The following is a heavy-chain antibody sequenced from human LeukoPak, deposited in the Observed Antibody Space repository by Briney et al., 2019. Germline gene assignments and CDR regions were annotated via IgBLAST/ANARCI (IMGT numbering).Heavy chain of an antibody. J-gene: IGHJ4*02. V-gene: IGHV3-7*01. CDR1: GFTFSGHS. D-gene: IGHD6-13*01. CDR3: GRVIAGAIDY. CDR2: INLDGSER. Sequence: GGSLRLSCAASGFTFSGHSMTWVRQAPGKGLEWVANINLDGSERFYVDFVKGRFTISRDNADNSMYLQMNGLRAEDTAVYYCGRVIAGAIDYWGQGTPVTVSS.